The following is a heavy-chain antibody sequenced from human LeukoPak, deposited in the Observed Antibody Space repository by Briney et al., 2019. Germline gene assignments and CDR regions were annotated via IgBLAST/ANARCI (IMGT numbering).Heavy chain of an antibody. CDR2: ISSSSSYI. J-gene: IGHJ4*02. CDR1: GFTFSSYS. Sequence: GGSLRLSCAASGFTFSSYSMNWVRQAPGKGLEWVSSISSSSSYIYYADSVKGRFTISRDNAKNSLYLQMNSLRAEDTAVYYCAKDDWFGELSPYYFDYWGQGTLVTVSS. D-gene: IGHD3-10*01. V-gene: IGHV3-21*04. CDR3: AKDDWFGELSPYYFDY.